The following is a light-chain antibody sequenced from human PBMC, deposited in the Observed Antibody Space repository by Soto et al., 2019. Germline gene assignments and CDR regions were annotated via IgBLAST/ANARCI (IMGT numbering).Light chain of an antibody. Sequence: EIVLTQSPGTLSLSPGERATLSCRASQSVRSNYLAWYQQKPGQAPSLLIYGISGRTGGTPDRFTGSGSGTDFTLTIRRLAPEEFAVYFCQQYGDSPGTFGQGTKLEIK. V-gene: IGKV3-20*01. J-gene: IGKJ2*01. CDR1: QSVRSNY. CDR3: QQYGDSPGT. CDR2: GIS.